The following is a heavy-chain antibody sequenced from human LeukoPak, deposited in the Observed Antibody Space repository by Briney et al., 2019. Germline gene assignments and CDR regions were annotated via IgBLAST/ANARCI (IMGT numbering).Heavy chain of an antibody. CDR1: GGTFSSYA. CDR2: IIPIFGTA. V-gene: IGHV1-69*05. Sequence: SSVKVSCKASGGTFSSYATSWVRQAPGQGLEWMGGIIPIFGTANYAQKFQGRVTITTDESTSTAYMELSSLRSEDTAVYYCAREKYYYDSSGYYLDYWGQGTLVTVSS. CDR3: AREKYYYDSSGYYLDY. D-gene: IGHD3-22*01. J-gene: IGHJ4*02.